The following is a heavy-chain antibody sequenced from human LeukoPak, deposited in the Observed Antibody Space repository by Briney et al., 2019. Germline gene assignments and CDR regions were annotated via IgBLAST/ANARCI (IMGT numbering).Heavy chain of an antibody. V-gene: IGHV1-18*01. CDR1: GYTFTSYD. Sequence: PGASVKVSCKASGYTFTSYDINWVRQATGQGLEWMGWISAYNGNTNYAQKLQGRVTMTTDTSTSTAYMELRSLRSDDTAVYYCARVAVAAAGNWFDPWGQGTLVTVSS. CDR3: ARVAVAAAGNWFDP. D-gene: IGHD6-13*01. CDR2: ISAYNGNT. J-gene: IGHJ5*02.